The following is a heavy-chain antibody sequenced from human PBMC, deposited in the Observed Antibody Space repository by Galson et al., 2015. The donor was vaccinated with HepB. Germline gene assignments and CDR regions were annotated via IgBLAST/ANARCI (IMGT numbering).Heavy chain of an antibody. CDR3: AKDGSTRDSYYYYYGMDV. CDR2: ISGSGGST. CDR1: GFTFSSYA. V-gene: IGHV3-23*01. J-gene: IGHJ6*02. D-gene: IGHD2-21*01. Sequence: SLRLSCAASGFTFSSYAMSWVRQAPGKGLEWVSAISGSGGSTYYADSVKGRFTISRDNSKNSLYLQMNSLRAEDTALYYCAKDGSTRDSYYYYYGMDVWGQGTTVTVSS.